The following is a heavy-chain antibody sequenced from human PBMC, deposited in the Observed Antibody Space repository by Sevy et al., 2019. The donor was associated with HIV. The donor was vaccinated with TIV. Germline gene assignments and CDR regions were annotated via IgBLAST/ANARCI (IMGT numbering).Heavy chain of an antibody. J-gene: IGHJ6*02. D-gene: IGHD1-26*01. Sequence: GGSLRLSCAASGFIFSSYAMSWVRQAPGKGLEWVSALGDSGAATYYADSVKGRFTISRDNSKNTLFLQLNSLRAEDTAVYYCARVVGALPGYYYGMDVWGQRTTVTVSS. CDR1: GFIFSSYA. CDR3: ARVVGALPGYYYGMDV. V-gene: IGHV3-23*01. CDR2: LGDSGAAT.